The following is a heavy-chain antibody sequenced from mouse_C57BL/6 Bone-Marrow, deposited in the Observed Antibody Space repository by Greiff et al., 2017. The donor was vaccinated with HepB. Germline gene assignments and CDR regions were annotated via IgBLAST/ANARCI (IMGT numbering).Heavy chain of an antibody. V-gene: IGHV1-7*01. CDR3: ARRVITTDFDY. CDR2: INPSSGYT. J-gene: IGHJ2*01. Sequence: QVQLKESGAELAKPGASVKLSCKASGYTFTSYWMHWVKQRPGQGLEWIGYINPSSGYTKYNQKFKDKATLTADKSSSTAYLQLSSLTYEDTAVYYCARRVITTDFDYWGQGTTLTVSS. D-gene: IGHD1-2*01. CDR1: GYTFTSYW.